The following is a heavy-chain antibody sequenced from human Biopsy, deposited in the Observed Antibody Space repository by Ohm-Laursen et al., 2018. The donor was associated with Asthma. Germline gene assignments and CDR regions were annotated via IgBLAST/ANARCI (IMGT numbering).Heavy chain of an antibody. D-gene: IGHD3-22*01. CDR3: ARAQDYYDSRGYYRSFDY. CDR1: YGSITSGGYY. J-gene: IGHJ4*02. CDR2: IYYCGST. V-gene: IGHV4-31*03. Sequence: TLSLTCTVSYGSITSGGYYWTWIRQHPGKGLEWIGFIYYCGSTYSNPSLKSRVSISIDTSKNQFSLKLSSVTAADTAVYYCARAQDYYDSRGYYRSFDYWGQGTLVTVSS.